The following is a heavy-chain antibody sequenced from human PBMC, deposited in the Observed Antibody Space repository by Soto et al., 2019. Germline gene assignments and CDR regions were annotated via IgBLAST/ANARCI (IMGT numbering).Heavy chain of an antibody. J-gene: IGHJ6*02. V-gene: IGHV3-48*02. CDR1: GFTFSSYS. Sequence: PGGSLRLSCAASGFTFSSYSMNWVRQAPGKGLEWVSYISSSSSTIYYADSVKGRFTISRDNAKNSLYLRMNSLRDEDTAVYYCASFFNGYCSGGSCYSPFYYYYGMDVWGQGTTVTVPS. CDR3: ASFFNGYCSGGSCYSPFYYYYGMDV. D-gene: IGHD2-15*01. CDR2: ISSSSSTI.